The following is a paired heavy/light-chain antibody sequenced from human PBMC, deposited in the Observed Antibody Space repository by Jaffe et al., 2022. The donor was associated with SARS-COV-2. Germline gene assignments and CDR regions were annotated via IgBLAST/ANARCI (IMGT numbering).Heavy chain of an antibody. CDR1: GFTFNNYA. J-gene: IGHJ4*02. D-gene: IGHD2-21*02. Sequence: EVQLLESGGGLVQPGGSLRLSCAASGFTFNNYAMSWVRQAPGKGLEWVSAISGSGGTTYYADSVKGRFTISRDDSKNTLYLQMNSLRAEDTALYYCARDRHIVVVTAICFDFWGQGTLVTVSS. V-gene: IGHV3-23*01. CDR2: ISGSGGTT. CDR3: ARDRHIVVVTAICFDF.
Light chain of an antibody. CDR1: SSNIGSNT. CDR2: SNN. J-gene: IGLJ2*01. V-gene: IGLV1-44*01. Sequence: QSVLTQPPSASGTPGQRVTISCSGSSSNIGSNTVNWYQQLPGTAPKLLIYSNNQRPSGAPDRFSGSKSGTSASLAISGLQSEDEADYYCAAWDDSLNGVVFGGGTKLTVL. CDR3: AAWDDSLNGVV.